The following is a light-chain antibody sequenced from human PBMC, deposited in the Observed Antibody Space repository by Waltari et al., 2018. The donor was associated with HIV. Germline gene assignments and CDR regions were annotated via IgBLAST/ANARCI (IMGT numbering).Light chain of an antibody. V-gene: IGLV1-47*02. J-gene: IGLJ3*02. CDR3: AAWEDILSGWV. CDR2: SDN. Sequence: HSVLTQPPSASGAPCQRVTISRSGRSAIVGNTVYWYQQLPGKAPKVLIYSDNQRPHGVHAVFSGSRYGTSASLDDSVLRSEDEADCLCAAWEDILSGWVFGGGTILTLL. CDR1: SAIVGNT.